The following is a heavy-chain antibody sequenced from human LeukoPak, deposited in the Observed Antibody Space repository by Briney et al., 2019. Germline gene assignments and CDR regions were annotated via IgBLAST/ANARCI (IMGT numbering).Heavy chain of an antibody. V-gene: IGHV3-23*01. CDR2: ISGSGGST. Sequence: PGGSLRLSCAASGFTFNNYAMNWVRQAPGKGLEWVSAISGSGGSTYYADSVKGRFTISRDNSKNTLYLQMNSLRAEDTALYYCARVVYDFWSAYDYWGQGTLVTVSS. CDR1: GFTFNNYA. J-gene: IGHJ4*02. CDR3: ARVVYDFWSAYDY. D-gene: IGHD3-3*01.